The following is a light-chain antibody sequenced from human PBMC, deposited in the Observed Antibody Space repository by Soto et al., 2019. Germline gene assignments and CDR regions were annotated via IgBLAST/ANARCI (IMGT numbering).Light chain of an antibody. V-gene: IGKV1-5*01. Sequence: DIQMIQSPSSLSASVGDRVTITCRASQSISTWLAWYQQKPGKAPKLLIYGASSLESGVPSRFSGSGSGTEFTLTINSLQPGDFATYYCLQYNSNSRTFGQGTKVDI. CDR2: GAS. CDR1: QSISTW. CDR3: LQYNSNSRT. J-gene: IGKJ1*01.